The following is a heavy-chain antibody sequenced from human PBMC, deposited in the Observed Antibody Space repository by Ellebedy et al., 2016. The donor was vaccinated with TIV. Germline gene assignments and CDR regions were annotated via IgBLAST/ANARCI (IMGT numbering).Heavy chain of an antibody. CDR2: INPSGGST. J-gene: IGHJ5*02. Sequence: ASVKVSCKASGYTFTSYYMHWVRQAPGQGLEWMGIINPSGGSTRYAQKFQGRVTMTEDTSTDTAYMELSSLRSEDTALYYCATEKYSYGLGPNWFDPWGQGTLVTVAS. V-gene: IGHV1-46*01. CDR3: ATEKYSYGLGPNWFDP. CDR1: GYTFTSYY. D-gene: IGHD5-18*01.